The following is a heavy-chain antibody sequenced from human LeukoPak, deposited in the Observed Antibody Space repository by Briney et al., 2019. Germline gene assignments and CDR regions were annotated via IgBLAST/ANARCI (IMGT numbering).Heavy chain of an antibody. V-gene: IGHV3-48*04. CDR3: ARDTFQPGLIDS. CDR2: INDDSSDI. J-gene: IGHJ4*02. Sequence: QPGGSLRLSCAASGFTFSLYAMNWVRQAPGKGLEWVSNINDDSSDIHYAGSVRGRFTISRDGARKTLYLQLSSLRVEDTAVYYCARDTFQPGLIDSWGQGTLVTVSS. D-gene: IGHD2-2*01. CDR1: GFTFSLYA.